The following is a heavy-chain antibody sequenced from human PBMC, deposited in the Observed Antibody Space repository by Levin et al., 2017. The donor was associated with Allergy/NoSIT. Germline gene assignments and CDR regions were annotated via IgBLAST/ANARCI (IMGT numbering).Heavy chain of an antibody. CDR2: IYSCGST. Sequence: PGGSLRLSCAASGFTVSSNYMSWVRQAPGKGLEWVSVIYSCGSTYYADSVKGRFTISRDNSKNTLYLQMNSLRAEDTAVYYCAREDCSSTSCYKDYYYGMDVWGQGTTVTVS. D-gene: IGHD2-2*02. V-gene: IGHV3-66*03. J-gene: IGHJ6*02. CDR3: AREDCSSTSCYKDYYYGMDV. CDR1: GFTVSSNY.